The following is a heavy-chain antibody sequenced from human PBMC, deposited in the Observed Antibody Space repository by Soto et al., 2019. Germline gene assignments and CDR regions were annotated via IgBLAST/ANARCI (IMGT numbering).Heavy chain of an antibody. CDR3: ARGTIVARQHLDY. CDR1: GFTFSSYA. D-gene: IGHD6-6*01. V-gene: IGHV3-30*03. J-gene: IGHJ4*02. Sequence: GGSLRLSCAASGFTFSSYAMHWARQAPGKGLEWVTVISIRGGDEYYAESVRGRFTISRDDSKNMLYLQMDSLRVEDTAVYYCARGTIVARQHLDYWGQGTLVTVSS. CDR2: ISIRGGDE.